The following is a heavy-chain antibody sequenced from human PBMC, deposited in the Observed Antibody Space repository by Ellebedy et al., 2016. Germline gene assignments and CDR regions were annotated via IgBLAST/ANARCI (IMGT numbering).Heavy chain of an antibody. V-gene: IGHV4-34*01. CDR1: GGSFSGYY. J-gene: IGHJ5*02. Sequence: SETLSLXXAVYGGSFSGYYWSWIRQPPGKGLEWIGEINHSGSTNYNPSLKSRVTISVDTSKNQFSLKLSSVTAADTAVYYCARARRVRGVRNWFDPWGQGTLVTVSS. D-gene: IGHD3-10*01. CDR3: ARARRVRGVRNWFDP. CDR2: INHSGST.